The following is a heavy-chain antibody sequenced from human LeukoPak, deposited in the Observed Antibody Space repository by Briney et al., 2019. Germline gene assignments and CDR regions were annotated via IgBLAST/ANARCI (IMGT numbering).Heavy chain of an antibody. CDR2: IKQDGSEK. V-gene: IGHV3-7*01. D-gene: IGHD6-13*01. Sequence: GGSLRLSCAASGFTFSNYAMGWVRQAPGKGLEWVANIKQDGSEKYYVDSVKGRFTISRDNAKNSLYLQMNSLRAEDTAVYYCAREQLSTFNYWGQGTLVTVSS. J-gene: IGHJ4*02. CDR1: GFTFSNYA. CDR3: AREQLSTFNY.